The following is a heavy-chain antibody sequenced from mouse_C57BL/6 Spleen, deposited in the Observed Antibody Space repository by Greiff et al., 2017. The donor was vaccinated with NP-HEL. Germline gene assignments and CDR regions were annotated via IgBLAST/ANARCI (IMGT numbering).Heavy chain of an antibody. CDR3: TTRGSSFDY. CDR2: IDPENGDT. J-gene: IGHJ2*01. CDR1: GFNIKDDY. Sequence: VQLKQSGAELVRPGASVKLSCTASGFNIKDDYMHWVKQRPEQGLEWIGWIDPENGDTEYASKFQGKATITADTSSNTAYLQLSSLTSEDTAVYYCTTRGSSFDYWGQGTTLTVSS. D-gene: IGHD1-1*01. V-gene: IGHV14-4*01.